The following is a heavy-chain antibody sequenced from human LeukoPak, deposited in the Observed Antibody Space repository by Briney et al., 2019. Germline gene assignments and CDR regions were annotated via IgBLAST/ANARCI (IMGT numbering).Heavy chain of an antibody. CDR3: AKEIYADGGTFFAY. CDR2: IGSDGSKK. V-gene: IGHV3-30*18. CDR1: GFSVQIYG. D-gene: IGHD2-15*01. Sequence: PGGSLRDIRAAFGFSVQIYGIHWVRQAPGKGLEWVAVIGSDGSKKYYADSVKGRFTISRDNSKNTLYLQMNSLRTEDTAMYFCAKEIYADGGTFFAYWGQGCLVTVSS. J-gene: IGHJ4*01.